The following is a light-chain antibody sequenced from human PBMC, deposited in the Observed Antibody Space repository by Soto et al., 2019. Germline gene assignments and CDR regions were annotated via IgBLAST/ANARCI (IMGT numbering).Light chain of an antibody. J-gene: IGLJ1*01. CDR3: SPYTSTSTYV. Sequence: QSALTQPASVSGSPGPSITISCTGTSSDVGGYNFVSWFQQHPGKAPKLMIYDVTNRPSGVSNRFAGAKSGNTASLTSSGLQTEDEADYYCSPYTSTSTYVFGIGTKVTVL. CDR2: DVT. CDR1: SSDVGGYNF. V-gene: IGLV2-14*03.